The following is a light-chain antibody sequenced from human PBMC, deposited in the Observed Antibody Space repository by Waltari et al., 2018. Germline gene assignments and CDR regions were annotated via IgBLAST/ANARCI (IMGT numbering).Light chain of an antibody. Sequence: QSGLTQPPSVSGAPGQGVTISCTGSSSNTGAGYDVPWYQLLPGTAPKLLIYGNSNRPSGVPDRFSGSKSGTSASLAITGLQAEDEAGYYCQSYDSSLSGSVFGGGTKLTVL. V-gene: IGLV1-40*01. CDR2: GNS. CDR1: SSNTGAGYD. J-gene: IGLJ2*01. CDR3: QSYDSSLSGSV.